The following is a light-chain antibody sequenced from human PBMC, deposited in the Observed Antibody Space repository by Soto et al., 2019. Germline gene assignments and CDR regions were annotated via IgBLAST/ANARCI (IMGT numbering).Light chain of an antibody. CDR2: DAS. Sequence: EIVLTQSPATLSVSAGERATLSCRASQSVSSYLAWYQQKPGQAPRLLIYDASSRATGIPARFSGSGSGTDFTLTISRLEPEDFAVYYCQQFSSNWPITFGQGTRLEIK. CDR3: QQFSSNWPIT. J-gene: IGKJ5*01. V-gene: IGKV3-11*01. CDR1: QSVSSY.